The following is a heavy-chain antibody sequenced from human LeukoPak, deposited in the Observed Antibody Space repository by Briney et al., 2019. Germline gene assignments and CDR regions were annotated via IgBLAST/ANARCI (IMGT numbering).Heavy chain of an antibody. D-gene: IGHD2-2*02. Sequence: SETLSLTCTVSGVSISSYYWSWIRQPPGKGLEWIGYIYYSGSTNYNPSLKSRVTISVDTSKNQFSLKLSSVTAADTAVYYCARGRGVVPAAIRLYYMDVWGKGTTVTVSS. J-gene: IGHJ6*03. V-gene: IGHV4-59*01. CDR2: IYYSGST. CDR1: GVSISSYY. CDR3: ARGRGVVPAAIRLYYMDV.